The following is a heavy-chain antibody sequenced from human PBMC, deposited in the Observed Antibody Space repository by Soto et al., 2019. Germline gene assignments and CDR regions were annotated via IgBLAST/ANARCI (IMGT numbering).Heavy chain of an antibody. D-gene: IGHD6-19*01. V-gene: IGHV4-4*07. CDR3: ARMYNSGFYRPEGDYFFYGMDV. Sequence: SETLSLTCTVSGDSISDYYWSWIRQPAGKGLEWIGRFYYSGNTKSNPSLKSRVTMSADTSKNQFSLSLRSVTAADSAIYYCARMYNSGFYRPEGDYFFYGMDVWGQGTTATVSS. J-gene: IGHJ6*02. CDR1: GDSISDYY. CDR2: FYYSGNT.